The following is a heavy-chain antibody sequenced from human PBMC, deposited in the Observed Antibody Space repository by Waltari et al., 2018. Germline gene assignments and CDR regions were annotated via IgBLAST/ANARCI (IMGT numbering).Heavy chain of an antibody. CDR1: GGSISSSSYY. Sequence: QLQLQESGPGLVKPSETLSLTCTVSGGSISSSSYYWGWIRQPPGKGLAWIGSIYYSGSTYYNPSLKSRVTISVDTSKNQFSLKLSSVTAADTAVYYCARGTSDFWSGYRYYYYYYYMDVWGKGTTVTISS. CDR3: ARGTSDFWSGYRYYYYYYYMDV. J-gene: IGHJ6*03. CDR2: IYYSGST. V-gene: IGHV4-39*07. D-gene: IGHD3-3*01.